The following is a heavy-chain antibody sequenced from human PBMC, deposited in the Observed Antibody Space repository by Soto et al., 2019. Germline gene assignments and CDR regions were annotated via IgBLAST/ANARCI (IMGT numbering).Heavy chain of an antibody. V-gene: IGHV1-8*01. CDR1: GYTFTSND. D-gene: IGHD2-2*01. Sequence: ALVKVSCKASGYTFTSNDINWVRQAPGQGPEWMGWMNPDNGKTGFAQKFQGRITMTRNTSISTAYMELSSLRSDDTAVYFCARPLCSSTRCGPYFFDSWGQGSLVTVSS. J-gene: IGHJ4*02. CDR2: MNPDNGKT. CDR3: ARPLCSSTRCGPYFFDS.